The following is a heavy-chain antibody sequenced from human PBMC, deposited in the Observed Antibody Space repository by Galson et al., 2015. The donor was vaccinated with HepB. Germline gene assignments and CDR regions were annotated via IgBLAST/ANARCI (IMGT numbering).Heavy chain of an antibody. CDR1: GFTFSTYA. CDR2: ISCDGDNV. J-gene: IGHJ4*02. CDR3: AKDSHNSGWLASFDC. V-gene: IGHV3-30*18. Sequence: SLRLSGAASGFTFSTYAMHWVRQGPGKGLEWGALISCDGDNVYYADSVKGRFTISRDNSKNTLPRQMNNLRPEDMGVYYCAKDSHNSGWLASFDCWGQGTLVTLSS. D-gene: IGHD6-19*01.